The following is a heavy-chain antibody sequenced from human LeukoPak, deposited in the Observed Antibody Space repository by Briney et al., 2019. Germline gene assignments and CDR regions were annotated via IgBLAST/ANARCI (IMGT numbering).Heavy chain of an antibody. CDR1: GFTFSKYW. V-gene: IGHV3-74*01. D-gene: IGHD6-19*01. CDR3: ATKQWLAPPPDS. Sequence: GGSLRVSCAASGFTFSKYWMLWVRQAPGKGLESVSRINTDGTVTTYADSVKDRFTVSRDNADNTMFLQMNSVRDEDTAVYYCATKQWLAPPPDSWGQGTPVTVSS. J-gene: IGHJ4*02. CDR2: INTDGTVT.